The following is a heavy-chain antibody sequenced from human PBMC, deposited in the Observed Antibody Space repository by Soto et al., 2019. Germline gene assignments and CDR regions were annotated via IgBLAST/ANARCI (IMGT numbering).Heavy chain of an antibody. CDR3: AKEGNFLFDY. Sequence: QVQLVESGGGVVQPGRSLRLSCAASGFTFSSYGMHWVRQAPGKGLEWVAVISYDGSNKYYADSVKGRFTISRDNSKNTLYLQINSLRAEDTAVYYCAKEGNFLFDYWGQGTLVTVSS. CDR2: ISYDGSNK. J-gene: IGHJ4*02. CDR1: GFTFSSYG. D-gene: IGHD4-4*01. V-gene: IGHV3-30*18.